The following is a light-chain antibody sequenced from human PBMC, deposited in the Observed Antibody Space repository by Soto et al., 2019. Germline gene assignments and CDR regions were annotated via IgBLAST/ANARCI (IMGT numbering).Light chain of an antibody. Sequence: SYELTQPPSVSVAPGQTARITCGGNDIARKTVHWYQQKPGQAPVLDVYDDDERPSGIPERFSGSNSGNTATLTISRVEAGDEADYYCQVWDISSDHHVFGTGTKLTVL. CDR2: DDD. V-gene: IGLV3-21*02. CDR3: QVWDISSDHHV. CDR1: DIARKT. J-gene: IGLJ1*01.